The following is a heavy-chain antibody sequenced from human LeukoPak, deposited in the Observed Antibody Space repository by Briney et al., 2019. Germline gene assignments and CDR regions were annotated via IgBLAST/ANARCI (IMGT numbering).Heavy chain of an antibody. CDR1: GGSISSYY. V-gene: IGHV4-59*08. CDR3: ARRGMVRGVTMPYYYYGMDV. J-gene: IGHJ6*02. Sequence: SETLSLTCTVSGGSISSYYWSWIRQPPGKGLEWIGYIYYSGSTNYNPSLKRRVTISVDTSKNQFSLKLSSVTAADTAVYYCARRGMVRGVTMPYYYYGMDVWGQGTTVTVSS. D-gene: IGHD3-10*01. CDR2: IYYSGST.